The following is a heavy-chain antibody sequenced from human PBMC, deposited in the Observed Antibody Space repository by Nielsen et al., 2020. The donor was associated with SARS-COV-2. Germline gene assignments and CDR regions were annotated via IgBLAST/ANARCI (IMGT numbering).Heavy chain of an antibody. V-gene: IGHV1-46*01. Sequence: ASVKVSCKGSGYTFTSYYMHWVRQAPGQGLEWMGIINPSGGSTSYAQKFQGRVTMTRDTSTSTVYMELSSLRSEDTAVYYCARVEVESSSWYGYYYYGMDVWGQGTTVTVSS. D-gene: IGHD6-13*01. J-gene: IGHJ6*02. CDR1: GYTFTSYY. CDR3: ARVEVESSSWYGYYYYGMDV. CDR2: INPSGGST.